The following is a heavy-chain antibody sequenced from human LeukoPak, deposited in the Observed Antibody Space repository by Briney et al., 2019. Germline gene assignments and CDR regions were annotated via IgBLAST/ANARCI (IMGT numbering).Heavy chain of an antibody. J-gene: IGHJ4*02. CDR3: ARLGDYGETFDY. D-gene: IGHD4-17*01. CDR2: INAGNGNT. Sequence: ASVKVSCKASGYTFTSYAMHWVRQAPGQRLEWMGWINAGNGNTKYSQKSQGRVTITRDTSASTAYMELSSLRSEDTAVYYCARLGDYGETFDYWGQGTLVTVSS. V-gene: IGHV1-3*01. CDR1: GYTFTSYA.